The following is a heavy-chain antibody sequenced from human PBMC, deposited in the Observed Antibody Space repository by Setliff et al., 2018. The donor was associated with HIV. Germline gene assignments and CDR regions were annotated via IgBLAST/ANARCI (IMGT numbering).Heavy chain of an antibody. J-gene: IGHJ6*03. V-gene: IGHV4-59*11. Sequence: SLTCTVSGGSISSHYWSWIRQSPGKGLEWIGYFYYSGTTNYNPSLKSRVTISADTSKNQISLKVKSVTAADTAVYYCARGVVDYDFWSGSGDYYYMDVWGKGTTVTVSS. CDR2: FYYSGTT. CDR1: GGSISSHY. CDR3: ARGVVDYDFWSGSGDYYYMDV. D-gene: IGHD3-3*01.